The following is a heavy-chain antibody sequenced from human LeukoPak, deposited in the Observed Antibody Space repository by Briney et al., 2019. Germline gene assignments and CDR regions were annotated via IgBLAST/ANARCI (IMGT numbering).Heavy chain of an antibody. CDR3: ARDGVASRRFFDY. J-gene: IGHJ4*02. D-gene: IGHD2-15*01. CDR1: GFTFSSYS. CDR2: ISSSSSYI. Sequence: PGGSLRLSCAASGFTFSSYSMNWVRQAPGKGLEWVSSISSSSSYIYYADSVKGRFTISRDNAKNSLYLQMNSLRAEDTAVYYCARDGVASRRFFDYWGQGTLVTVSS. V-gene: IGHV3-21*01.